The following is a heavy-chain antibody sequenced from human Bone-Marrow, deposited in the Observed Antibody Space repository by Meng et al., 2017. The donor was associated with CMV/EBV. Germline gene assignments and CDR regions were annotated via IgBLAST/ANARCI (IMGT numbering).Heavy chain of an antibody. D-gene: IGHD4/OR15-4a*01. J-gene: IGHJ4*02. CDR1: GYTFTGYY. Sequence: ASVKVSCKASGYTFTGYYMHWVRQAPGQGLEWMGWINPNSGGTNYAQKFQGRVTMTRDTSISTVYMELSSLRSEDTAVYYCAIHIPYGGFDYWGQGTLVTVSS. CDR3: AIHIPYGGFDY. V-gene: IGHV1-2*02. CDR2: INPNSGGT.